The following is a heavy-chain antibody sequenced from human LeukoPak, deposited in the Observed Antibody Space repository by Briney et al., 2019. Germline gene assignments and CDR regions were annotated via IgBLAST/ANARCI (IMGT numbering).Heavy chain of an antibody. Sequence: SSVTVTCKSSGGTFISYAIRWVPQAPGQGLDWMGRIIPIFGTAHYAQKFQDRVTITADKSTSTAYIDLSSLRSEDPDGYYLPTGYGGVVISHCGQGTLVTVSS. CDR1: GGTFISYA. V-gene: IGHV1-69*06. D-gene: IGHD3-3*01. CDR3: PTGYGGVVISH. J-gene: IGHJ4*02. CDR2: IIPIFGTA.